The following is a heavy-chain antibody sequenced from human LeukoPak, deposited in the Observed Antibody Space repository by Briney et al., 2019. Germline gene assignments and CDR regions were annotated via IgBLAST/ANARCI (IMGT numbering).Heavy chain of an antibody. J-gene: IGHJ6*04. Sequence: GGSLRLSCAASGFTFSSYSMNWVRQAPGKGLEWVSSISSSSSYIYYADSVKGRFTISRDNAKNSLYLQMNSLRAVDTAVYYCARVQSEITMVRGVIKYYYYGMDVWGKGTTVTVSS. CDR2: ISSSSSYI. CDR3: ARVQSEITMVRGVIKYYYYGMDV. CDR1: GFTFSSYS. V-gene: IGHV3-21*01. D-gene: IGHD3-10*01.